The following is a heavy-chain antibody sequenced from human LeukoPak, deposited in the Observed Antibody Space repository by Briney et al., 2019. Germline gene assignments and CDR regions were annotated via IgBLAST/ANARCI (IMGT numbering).Heavy chain of an antibody. V-gene: IGHV1-2*02. Sequence: ASVKVSCKASGYTFTGYYMHWVRQAPGQGLEWMGWINPNSGGTNYAQKFQGRVTMTRNTSISTAYMELSSLRSEDTAVYYCARGGPSSSWGTYYYYYYMDVWGKGTTVTISS. CDR1: GYTFTGYY. D-gene: IGHD6-13*01. CDR3: ARGGPSSSWGTYYYYYYMDV. CDR2: INPNSGGT. J-gene: IGHJ6*03.